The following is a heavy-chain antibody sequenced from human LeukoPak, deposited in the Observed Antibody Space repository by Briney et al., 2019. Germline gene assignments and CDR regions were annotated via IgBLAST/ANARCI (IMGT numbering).Heavy chain of an antibody. CDR1: GFTFSSYW. J-gene: IGHJ4*02. D-gene: IGHD5-18*01. CDR3: ARAVDTAMVIGYYFDY. V-gene: IGHV3-74*01. Sequence: GGSLRLSCAASGFTFSSYWMHWVRQAPGKGLVWVSRINSDGSSTSYADFVKGRFTISRDNAKNTLYLQMNSLRAEDTAVYYCARAVDTAMVIGYYFDYWGQGTLVTVSS. CDR2: INSDGSST.